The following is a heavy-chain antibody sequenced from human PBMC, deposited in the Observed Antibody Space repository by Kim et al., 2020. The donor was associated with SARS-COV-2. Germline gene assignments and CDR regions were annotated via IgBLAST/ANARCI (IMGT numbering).Heavy chain of an antibody. J-gene: IGHJ3*02. V-gene: IGHV3-7*01. CDR1: GFSNSSSW. CDR2: IKEDGSEI. D-gene: IGHD3-3*02. CDR3: AKTRALDI. Sequence: GGSLRLSCAASGFSNSSSWMTWVRQAPGKGLEWVANIKEDGSEIYYADSVKGRFTISRDNAKKSLYLQMNSLRAEDTAVYYCAKTRALDIWGQGTMVTVS.